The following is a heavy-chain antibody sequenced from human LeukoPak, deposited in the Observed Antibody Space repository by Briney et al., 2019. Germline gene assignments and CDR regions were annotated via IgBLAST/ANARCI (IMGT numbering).Heavy chain of an antibody. Sequence: SETLSLTCAVYGGSFSTYYWSWIRQPPGKGLEWIGQINHSGNTNYNPSLKSRVTISIATSKSQFSLKLSSVTAADTAVYYCARTDFNLGAGTYYFDYWGQGTLVTVSS. CDR1: GGSFSTYY. V-gene: IGHV4-34*01. CDR3: ARTDFNLGAGTYYFDY. CDR2: INHSGNT. J-gene: IGHJ4*02. D-gene: IGHD6-19*01.